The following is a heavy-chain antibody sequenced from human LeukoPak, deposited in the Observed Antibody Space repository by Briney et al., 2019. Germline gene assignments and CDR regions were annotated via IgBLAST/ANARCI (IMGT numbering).Heavy chain of an antibody. V-gene: IGHV3-33*01. CDR2: IWYDGSNK. D-gene: IGHD6-13*01. CDR3: VRAEGIAASGD. J-gene: IGHJ4*02. CDR1: GFTFSSYG. Sequence: GRSLRLSCAASGFTFSSYGMHWVRQAPGKGLEWVAVIWYDGSNKYYEDSVKGRFTISRDNSKNTLYLQMNSLRAEDTAVYYCVRAEGIAASGDWGQGTLVTVSS.